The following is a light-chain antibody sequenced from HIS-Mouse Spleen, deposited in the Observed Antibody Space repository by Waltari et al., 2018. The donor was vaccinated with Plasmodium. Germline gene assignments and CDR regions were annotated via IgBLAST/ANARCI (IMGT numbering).Light chain of an antibody. CDR2: GQN. CDR3: NSRDSSGTHGV. CDR1: SLRSYY. V-gene: IGLV3-19*01. J-gene: IGLJ2*01. Sequence: SSELTQDPAVSVALGQTVRITCQGDSLRSYYASWYQQKPGQAPVLVIYGQNNRPSRIPHRVSGSSSGNTASLTITGAQAEDEADYYCNSRDSSGTHGVFGGGTKLTVL.